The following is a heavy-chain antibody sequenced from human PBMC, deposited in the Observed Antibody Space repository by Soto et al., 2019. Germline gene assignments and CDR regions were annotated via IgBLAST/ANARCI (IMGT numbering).Heavy chain of an antibody. CDR1: GFTFSRYG. D-gene: IGHD3-22*01. J-gene: IGHJ4*02. Sequence: EVQLVESGGGLVQPGGSLRLSCAASGFTFSRYGMNWVRQAPGQGLEWVSYISSSSTTIYYADSVNGRFTIFRDKAKNTLYLQLNSPRDEDTAVYYCASSPYYYDSSDYYGYWGQGALVTVSS. CDR2: ISSSSTTI. CDR3: ASSPYYYDSSDYYGY. V-gene: IGHV3-48*02.